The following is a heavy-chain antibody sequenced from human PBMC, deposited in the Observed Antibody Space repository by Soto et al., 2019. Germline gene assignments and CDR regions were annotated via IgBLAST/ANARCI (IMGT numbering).Heavy chain of an antibody. Sequence: LVKVYCKAAGYTCTSYYMHWLRQTPGQGLEWVGIINPSGGSTSYAQKFQGRVTMTRDTSTSTVYMELSSLRSEDTAVYYCARETGIAVAANNWFDPWGQGTLVTVSS. D-gene: IGHD6-19*01. CDR1: GYTCTSYY. CDR2: INPSGGST. J-gene: IGHJ5*02. CDR3: ARETGIAVAANNWFDP. V-gene: IGHV1-46*01.